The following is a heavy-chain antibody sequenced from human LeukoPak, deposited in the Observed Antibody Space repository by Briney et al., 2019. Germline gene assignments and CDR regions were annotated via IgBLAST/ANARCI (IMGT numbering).Heavy chain of an antibody. V-gene: IGHV1-3*01. CDR3: ARDGVPAALRGYFDL. Sequence: ASVKVSCKTSGFTFTSYAMHWVRQAPGQRPEWMGWINAGNGDTKYSQNFQGRVTITRIPTASTAYMDLSSLKSEDTAVYYCARDGVPAALRGYFDLWGRGTLVTVSS. J-gene: IGHJ2*01. CDR2: INAGNGDT. D-gene: IGHD2-2*01. CDR1: GFTFTSYA.